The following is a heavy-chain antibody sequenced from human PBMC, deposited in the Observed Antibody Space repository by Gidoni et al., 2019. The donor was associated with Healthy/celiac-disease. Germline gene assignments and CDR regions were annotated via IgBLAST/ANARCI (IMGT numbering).Heavy chain of an antibody. Sequence: QVQLQESGPGLVKPSQTLSLTCTVFGGSISSGGYYWSWIRQPPGKGLEWIGYIYYSGSTYYNPSLKSRVTISVDTSKNQFSLKLSSVTAADTAVYYCASAPIYSGYDLGAFDIWGQGTMVTVSS. D-gene: IGHD5-12*01. CDR2: IYYSGST. CDR3: ASAPIYSGYDLGAFDI. CDR1: GGSISSGGYY. J-gene: IGHJ3*02. V-gene: IGHV4-31*03.